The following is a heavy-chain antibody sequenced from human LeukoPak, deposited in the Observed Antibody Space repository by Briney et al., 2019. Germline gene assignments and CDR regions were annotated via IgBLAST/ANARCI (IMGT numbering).Heavy chain of an antibody. V-gene: IGHV4-39*02. D-gene: IGHD3-22*01. CDR1: GGSISSSSYY. J-gene: IGHJ3*02. CDR2: IYYSGST. Sequence: PSETLSLTCTVSGGSISSSSYYWGWIRQPPGKGLEWIGSIYYSGSTYYNPSLKSRVTISVDTSKNQFSLKLSSVTAADTAVYYCARDSNYYDSSGYKVDAFDIWGQGTMVTVSS. CDR3: ARDSNYYDSSGYKVDAFDI.